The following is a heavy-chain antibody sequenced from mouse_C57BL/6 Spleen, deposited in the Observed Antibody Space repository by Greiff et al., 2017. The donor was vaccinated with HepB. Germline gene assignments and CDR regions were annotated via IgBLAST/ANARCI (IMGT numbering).Heavy chain of an antibody. CDR1: GYTFTDYY. D-gene: IGHD2-10*02. Sequence: VQLQQSGAELVRPGASVKLSCKASGYTFTDYYINWVKQRPGQGLEWIARIYPGSGNTYYNEKFKGKATLTAEKSSSTAYMQLSSLTSEDSAVYFCAKGGYGHFDYWGQGTTLTVSS. V-gene: IGHV1-76*01. CDR2: IYPGSGNT. CDR3: AKGGYGHFDY. J-gene: IGHJ2*01.